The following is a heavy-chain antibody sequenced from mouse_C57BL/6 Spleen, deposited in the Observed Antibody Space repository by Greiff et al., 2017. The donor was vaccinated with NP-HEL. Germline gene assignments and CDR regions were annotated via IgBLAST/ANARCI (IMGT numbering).Heavy chain of an antibody. D-gene: IGHD2-5*01. CDR1: GYTFTDYY. J-gene: IGHJ3*01. CDR3: ARGAYYSNYGWFAY. Sequence: QVHVKQSGAELVRPGASVKLSCKASGYTFTDYYINWVKQRPGQGLEWIARIYPGSGNTYYNEKFKGKATLTAEKSSSTAYMQLSSLPAEDSAVYCCARGAYYSNYGWFAYWGQGTLVTVSA. CDR2: IYPGSGNT. V-gene: IGHV1-76*01.